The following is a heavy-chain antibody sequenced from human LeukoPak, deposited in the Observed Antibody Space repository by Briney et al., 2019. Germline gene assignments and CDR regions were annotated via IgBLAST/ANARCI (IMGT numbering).Heavy chain of an antibody. CDR2: ISGSGGST. J-gene: IGHJ4*02. D-gene: IGHD6-13*01. CDR3: AKGPRSSWYFDY. V-gene: IGHV3-23*01. Sequence: GGSLRLSCAASGFTFSSYGMSWVRQAPGKGLEWVSAISGSGGSTYYADSVKGRFTISRDNSKNTLYLQMNSLRAEDTAVYYCAKGPRSSWYFDYWGQGTLVTVSS. CDR1: GFTFSSYG.